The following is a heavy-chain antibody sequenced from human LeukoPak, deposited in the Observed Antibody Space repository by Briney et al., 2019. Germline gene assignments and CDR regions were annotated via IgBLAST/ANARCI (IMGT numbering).Heavy chain of an antibody. CDR1: GFTFSSYA. CDR2: ISASGGNS. Sequence: PGGSLRLSCAASGFTFSSYAMSWVRQSPGQGLEWVSLISASGGNSYYADSVKGRFTVSRDSSKNTLHLQMNSLRAEDTAVYYCARDIELSCWGQGTLVTVSS. J-gene: IGHJ4*02. V-gene: IGHV3-23*01. D-gene: IGHD1-26*01. CDR3: ARDIELSC.